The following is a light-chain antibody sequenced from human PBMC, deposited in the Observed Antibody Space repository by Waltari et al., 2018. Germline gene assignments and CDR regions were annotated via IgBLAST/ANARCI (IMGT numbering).Light chain of an antibody. V-gene: IGLV2-23*02. J-gene: IGLJ2*01. CDR2: EVS. CDR1: SSDVGSYNL. CDR3: SSYAGNRSVV. Sequence: QSALTQPASVSGSPGQSITVSCTGTSSDVGSYNLVSWYQQPPGKAPKLLIFEVSQLPSGISTRFSGSKSGNTASLTVSGLQAEDGADYYCSSYAGNRSVVFGGGTKLTVL.